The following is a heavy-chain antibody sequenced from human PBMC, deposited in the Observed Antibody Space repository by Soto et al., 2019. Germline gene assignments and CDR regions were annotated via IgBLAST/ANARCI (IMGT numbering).Heavy chain of an antibody. J-gene: IGHJ6*02. D-gene: IGHD4-17*01. V-gene: IGHV3-15*07. CDR2: IKSKTDGGTT. CDR1: GFTFSNAW. Sequence: GGSLRLSCAASGFTFSNAWMNWVRQAPGKGLEWVGRIKSKTDGGTTDYAAPVKGRFTISRDDSKNTLYLQMNSLKTEDTAVYYCTSPLPRDYGDFYYYYYGMDVWGQGTTVTVSS. CDR3: TSPLPRDYGDFYYYYYGMDV.